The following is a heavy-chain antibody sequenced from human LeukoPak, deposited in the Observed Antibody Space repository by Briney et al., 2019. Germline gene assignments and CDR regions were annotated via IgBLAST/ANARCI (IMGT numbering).Heavy chain of an antibody. CDR2: ISWNSDAV. J-gene: IGHJ4*02. V-gene: IGHV3-9*01. D-gene: IGHD6-6*01. CDR3: AKQSTEQFSSSYAYGDFDY. Sequence: GGSLRLSCEASGFSFDDYAMHWVRQAPGKGLEWVSGISWNSDAVGYADPVKGRFTISRDNAKSSLYLQMNSLRAEDTAFYYCAKQSTEQFSSSYAYGDFDYWGQGTLVTVSS. CDR1: GFSFDDYA.